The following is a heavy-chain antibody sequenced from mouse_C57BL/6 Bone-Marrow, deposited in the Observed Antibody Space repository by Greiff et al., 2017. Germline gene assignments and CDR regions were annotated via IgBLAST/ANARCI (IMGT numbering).Heavy chain of an antibody. V-gene: IGHV5-12*01. CDR2: ISNGGGST. CDR3: ARLGTRLAY. CDR1: GFTFSDYY. Sequence: EVKLVESGGGLVQPGGSLKLSCAASGFTFSDYYMYWVRQTPEKRLEWVAYISNGGGSTYYPDTVKGRFTISRDNAKNTLYLQMSRLKSEDTAMYYCARLGTRLAYWGQGTLVTVSA. D-gene: IGHD4-1*01. J-gene: IGHJ3*01.